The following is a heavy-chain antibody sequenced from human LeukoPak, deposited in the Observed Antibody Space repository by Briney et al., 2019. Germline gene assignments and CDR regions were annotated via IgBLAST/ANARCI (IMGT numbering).Heavy chain of an antibody. CDR1: GYTFTSYG. J-gene: IGHJ5*02. CDR3: ARDRGLLWFGELSFDP. D-gene: IGHD3-10*01. CDR2: ISAYNGNT. V-gene: IGHV1-18*01. Sequence: GASVKVSCKASGYTFTSYGISWVRQAPGQGLEWMGCISAYNGNTNYAQKLQGRVTMTTDTSTSTAYMELRSLRSDATSLYYCARDRGLLWFGELSFDPWGQGTLVTVSS.